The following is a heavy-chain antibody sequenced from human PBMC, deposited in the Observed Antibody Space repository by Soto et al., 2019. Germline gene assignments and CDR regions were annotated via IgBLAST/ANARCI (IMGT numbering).Heavy chain of an antibody. J-gene: IGHJ6*03. CDR3: ARVYGQPAKPNSYYYYYYMDV. CDR2: IKQDGSEK. V-gene: IGHV3-7*01. D-gene: IGHD2-2*01. Sequence: GGSLRLSCAASGFSFSNYWMSWVRQAPGKGLEWVANIKQDGSEKYYVDSVKGRFTIPRDNAKNSLYLQMNSLRAEDTAVYYCARVYGQPAKPNSYYYYYYMDVWGKGTTVTVSS. CDR1: GFSFSNYW.